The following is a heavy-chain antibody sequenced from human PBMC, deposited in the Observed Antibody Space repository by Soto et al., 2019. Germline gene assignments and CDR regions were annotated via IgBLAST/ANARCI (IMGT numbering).Heavy chain of an antibody. D-gene: IGHD6-13*01. Sequence: SVKVSCKASGGTFSSYTISWVRQAPGQGLEWMGRIIPILGIANYAQKFQGRVTITADKSTSTAYMELSSLRSEDTAVYYCARVEHSSSWYGNYYYYYMDVWGKGTTVTVSS. V-gene: IGHV1-69*02. J-gene: IGHJ6*03. CDR2: IIPILGIA. CDR3: ARVEHSSSWYGNYYYYYMDV. CDR1: GGTFSSYT.